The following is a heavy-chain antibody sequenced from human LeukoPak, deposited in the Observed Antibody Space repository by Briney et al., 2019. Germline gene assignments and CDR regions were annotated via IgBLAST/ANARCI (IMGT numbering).Heavy chain of an antibody. V-gene: IGHV3-64*01. Sequence: GGSLRLSCAASGFTFSSYAMHWVRQAPGKGLEYVSAISSNGGSTYYANSVKGRFTISRDNSKNTLYLQMGSLRAEDMAVYYCARAPTAVDAFDIWGQGTMVTVSS. CDR2: ISSNGGST. CDR1: GFTFSSYA. J-gene: IGHJ3*02. CDR3: ARAPTAVDAFDI.